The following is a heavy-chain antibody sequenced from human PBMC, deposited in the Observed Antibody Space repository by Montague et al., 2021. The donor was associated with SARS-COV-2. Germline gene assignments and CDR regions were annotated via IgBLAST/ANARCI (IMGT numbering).Heavy chain of an antibody. CDR2: IYYSGTT. V-gene: IGHV4-31*03. D-gene: IGHD2-15*01. J-gene: IGHJ6*02. CDR1: GASISSGGFY. Sequence: TLSLTCTVSGASISSGGFYWSWLRQHPRKGLEWIGFIYYSGTTYHNPSLKSRLTISIDTSKNQFSLKLSSVTAADTAVYSCARGLPYQMVAGAIPNYSMDVGGQGTTVTVSS. CDR3: ARGLPYQMVAGAIPNYSMDV.